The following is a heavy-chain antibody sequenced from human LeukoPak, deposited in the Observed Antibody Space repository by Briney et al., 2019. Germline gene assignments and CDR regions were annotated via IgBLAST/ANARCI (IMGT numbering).Heavy chain of an antibody. CDR3: ARAVLPKYYDYVWGRYPNHRSGWVLEY. Sequence: SVKVSCKASGGTFSSYAISWVRQAPGQGLEWMGGIIPIFGTANYAQKFQGRVTITADESTSTAYMELSSLRSEDTAVYYCARAVLPKYYDYVWGRYPNHRSGWVLEYWGQGTLVTVSS. D-gene: IGHD3-16*02. V-gene: IGHV1-69*13. CDR1: GGTFSSYA. CDR2: IIPIFGTA. J-gene: IGHJ4*02.